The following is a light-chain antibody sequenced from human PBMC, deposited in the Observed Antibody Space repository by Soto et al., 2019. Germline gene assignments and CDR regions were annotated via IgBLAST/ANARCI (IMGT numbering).Light chain of an antibody. Sequence: DIQLTQSPSFLSASVGDRVTITCRASQGISSYLVWYQQRPGQAPKLLIYAASTLQSGVPSRFSGSGSGTEFTLTISSLQPEDFATYYCQQLNSYPITFGLGTRLEIK. CDR1: QGISSY. CDR2: AAS. CDR3: QQLNSYPIT. V-gene: IGKV1-9*01. J-gene: IGKJ5*01.